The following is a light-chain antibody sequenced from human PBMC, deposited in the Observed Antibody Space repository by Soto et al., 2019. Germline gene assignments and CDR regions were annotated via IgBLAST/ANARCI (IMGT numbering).Light chain of an antibody. CDR3: QQYNNCHPVA. CDR1: PSVSSS. V-gene: IGKV3-15*01. Sequence: EIVMTQSPATLSVSLGEIATLSCRASPSVSSSLALYQQKPCQAPKRLIYGAATTVTAITASFRGSGCVTEFTLTISSLQSEAFAVYHCQQYNNCHPVACGVGSKVDI. J-gene: IGKJ4*01. CDR2: GAA.